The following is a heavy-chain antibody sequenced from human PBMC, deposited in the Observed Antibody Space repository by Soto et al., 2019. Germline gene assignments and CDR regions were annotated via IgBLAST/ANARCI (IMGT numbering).Heavy chain of an antibody. V-gene: IGHV3-33*01. D-gene: IGHD3-10*02. CDR2: IWEDGSEE. CDR1: GFIFCNSL. Sequence: VQLVESGGGVVQPGRSLRRSCAASGFIFCNSLMHWVRQAPGKGLEWVAVIWEDGSEEYYADSVKGRFTISRDNSMNTLYLQMDRLRVDDMAIYYCAREPEGSVFGLDSWGQGTLVTVSS. CDR3: AREPEGSVFGLDS. J-gene: IGHJ4*02.